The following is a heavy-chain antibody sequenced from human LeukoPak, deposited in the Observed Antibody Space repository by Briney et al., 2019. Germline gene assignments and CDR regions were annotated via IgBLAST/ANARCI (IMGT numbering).Heavy chain of an antibody. D-gene: IGHD3-22*01. J-gene: IGHJ4*02. CDR3: ARAYLNYYDSSGHFDY. V-gene: IGHV1-69*04. Sequence: ASVKVSCKASGGTFSSYAISWVRQAPGQGLEWMGRIIPILGIANYAQKFQGRVTITADKSTSTAYMELSSLRSEDTAVYYCARAYLNYYDSSGHFDYWGQGTLVTVSS. CDR1: GGTFSSYA. CDR2: IIPILGIA.